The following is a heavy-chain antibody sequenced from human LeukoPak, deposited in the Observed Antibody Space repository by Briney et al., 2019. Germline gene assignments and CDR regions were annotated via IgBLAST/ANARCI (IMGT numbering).Heavy chain of an antibody. D-gene: IGHD6-19*01. V-gene: IGHV1-2*02. CDR3: ARDSAGTIDY. CDR1: GYTFTGYY. J-gene: IGHJ4*02. CDR2: INPNSGDT. Sequence: ASVKVSCKASGYTFTGYYMQWVRQAPGQGPEWMGWINPNSGDTSYAQTFQGRVTMTRDTSISTAYMELSRLRSDDTAVYYCARDSAGTIDYWGQGTLVTVSS.